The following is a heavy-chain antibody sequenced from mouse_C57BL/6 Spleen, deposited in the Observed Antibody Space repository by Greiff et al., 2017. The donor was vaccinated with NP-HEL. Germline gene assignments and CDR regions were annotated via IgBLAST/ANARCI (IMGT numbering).Heavy chain of an antibody. V-gene: IGHV1-64*01. J-gene: IGHJ4*01. CDR3: ARRWDVLYYAMDY. D-gene: IGHD4-1*01. CDR2: IHPNSGST. CDR1: GYTFTSYW. Sequence: QVQLQQPGAELVKPGASVKLSCKASGYTFTSYWMHWVKQRPGQGLEWIGMIHPNSGSTNYNEKFKSKATLTVDKSSSTAYMQLSSLTSEDSAVYYCARRWDVLYYAMDYWGQGTSVTVSS.